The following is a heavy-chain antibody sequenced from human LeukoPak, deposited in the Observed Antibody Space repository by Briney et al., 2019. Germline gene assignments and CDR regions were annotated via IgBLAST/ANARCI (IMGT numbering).Heavy chain of an antibody. J-gene: IGHJ4*02. D-gene: IGHD3-10*01. CDR1: GYTFTSYA. V-gene: IGHV1-3*01. CDR3: AREIRITMVRGVIYFDY. CDR2: INAGNGNT. Sequence: ASVKVSCKASGYTFTSYAMHWVRQAPGQRLEWMGWINAGNGNTKYSRKFQGRVTITRDTSASTAYMELSSLRSEDTAVYYCAREIRITMVRGVIYFDYWGQGTLVTVSS.